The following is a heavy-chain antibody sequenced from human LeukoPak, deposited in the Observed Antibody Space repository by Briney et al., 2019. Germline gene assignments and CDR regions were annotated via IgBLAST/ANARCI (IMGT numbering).Heavy chain of an antibody. Sequence: GGSLRLSCAASGFTVSSNYMSWVRQAPGKGLEWVSVIYSGGSTYYADSVKGRFTISRDNSKNTLYLQMNSLRAEDTAVYYCAKHRVYYYGSGSYYFDCWGQGTLITVSS. V-gene: IGHV3-66*04. CDR2: IYSGGST. D-gene: IGHD3-10*01. J-gene: IGHJ4*02. CDR3: AKHRVYYYGSGSYYFDC. CDR1: GFTVSSNY.